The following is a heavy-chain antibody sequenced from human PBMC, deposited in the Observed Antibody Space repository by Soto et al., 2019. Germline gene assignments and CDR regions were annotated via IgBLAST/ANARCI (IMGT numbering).Heavy chain of an antibody. D-gene: IGHD3-10*01. V-gene: IGHV1-46*01. Sequence: ASVKVSCKASGYTFTSYYMHCVRQSPLQWLDWMGIINPSGGSTSYAQKFQGRVTMTRDTSTSTVYMELSSLRSEDTAVYYCAREGYYYGSGSYYYYYGMDVWGQGTTVTVSS. J-gene: IGHJ6*02. CDR2: INPSGGST. CDR3: AREGYYYGSGSYYYYYGMDV. CDR1: GYTFTSYY.